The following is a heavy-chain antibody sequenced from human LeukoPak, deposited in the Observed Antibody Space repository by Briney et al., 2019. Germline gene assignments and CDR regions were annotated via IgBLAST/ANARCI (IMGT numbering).Heavy chain of an antibody. J-gene: IGHJ4*02. V-gene: IGHV3-21*01. CDR3: ARAANSGSYCVY. Sequence: GGSLRLSCAASGFTFSSYSMNWLRQAPGKGLEWVSSISSSSSYIYYADSVKGRFTISRDNAKNSLYLQMNSLRAEDTAVYYCARAANSGSYCVYWGQGTLVTVSS. D-gene: IGHD1-26*01. CDR1: GFTFSSYS. CDR2: ISSSSSYI.